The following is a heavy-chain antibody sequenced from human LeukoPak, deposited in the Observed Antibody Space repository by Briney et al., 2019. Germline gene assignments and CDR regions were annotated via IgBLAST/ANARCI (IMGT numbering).Heavy chain of an antibody. D-gene: IGHD3-10*01. V-gene: IGHV4-34*01. CDR1: GGSFSGYY. Sequence: SETLSLTCAVYGGSFSGYYWSWIRQPPGKGLEWIGEINHSGSTNYNPSLKSRVTISVDASKTQFSLKLSSVTAADTAVYYCARHGGRGAFDIWGQGTMVTVSS. CDR2: INHSGST. J-gene: IGHJ3*02. CDR3: ARHGGRGAFDI.